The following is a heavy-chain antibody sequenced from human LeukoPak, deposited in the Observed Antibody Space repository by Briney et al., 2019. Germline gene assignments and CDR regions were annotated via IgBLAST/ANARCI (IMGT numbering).Heavy chain of an antibody. V-gene: IGHV3-30*02. CDR1: GFTFSSNG. CDR2: IQYDGSKK. Sequence: GGSLRLSCVASGFTFSSNGMHWVRQAPGKGLEWVTFIQYDGSKKYYADSVKGRFTISRDNSKNTLYLEMNSLRAEDTAVYYCARVSPSTVTTLQYFDYWGQGTLVTVSS. D-gene: IGHD4-17*01. CDR3: ARVSPSTVTTLQYFDY. J-gene: IGHJ4*02.